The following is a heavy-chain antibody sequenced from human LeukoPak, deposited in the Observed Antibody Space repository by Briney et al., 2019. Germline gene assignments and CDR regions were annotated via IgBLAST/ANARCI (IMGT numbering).Heavy chain of an antibody. D-gene: IGHD3-10*01. CDR1: GYTFTGYY. Sequence: ASVKVSCKASGYTFTGYYMHWVRQAPGQGLEWMGRINPDSDGTDYAQEFQGRVTMTRDTSISTAYLELSRLRSDDTAVYYCARVSRSGSAKIGDDFWGQGTLVTVSS. CDR3: ARVSRSGSAKIGDDF. CDR2: INPDSDGT. J-gene: IGHJ4*02. V-gene: IGHV1-2*06.